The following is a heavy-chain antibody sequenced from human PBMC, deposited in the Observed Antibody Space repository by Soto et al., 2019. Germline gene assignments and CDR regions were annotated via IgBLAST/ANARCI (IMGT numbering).Heavy chain of an antibody. V-gene: IGHV4-34*01. Sequence: SETLSLTCAVYGGSFSGYYWSWIRQPPGKGLEWIGEINHSGSTNYNPSLKSRVTISVDTSKNQFSLKLSSVTAADTAVYYCALRKNLFDPWGQGTLVTVSS. D-gene: IGHD5-12*01. CDR1: GGSFSGYY. CDR2: INHSGST. J-gene: IGHJ5*02. CDR3: ALRKNLFDP.